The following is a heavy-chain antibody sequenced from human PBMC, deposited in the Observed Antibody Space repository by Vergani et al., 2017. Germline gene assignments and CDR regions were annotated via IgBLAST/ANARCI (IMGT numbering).Heavy chain of an antibody. V-gene: IGHV3-30*02. CDR3: AKKGGSLYYFGVDV. CDR2: IRYDGSNP. CDR1: GYTFGHFD. J-gene: IGHJ6*02. Sequence: QEQLLQSGGGVVQPGGSLRLSCIGSGYTFGHFDMHWVRQAPGKGLAWVAFIRYDGSNPQYIDSVKGRFTISRDNYKDTLFLQMNGLRPEDTGTYFCAKKGGSLYYFGVDVWVQGTTITVSS. D-gene: IGHD1-26*01.